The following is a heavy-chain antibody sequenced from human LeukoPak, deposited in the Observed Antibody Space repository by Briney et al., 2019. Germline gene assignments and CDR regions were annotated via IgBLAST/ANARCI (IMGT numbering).Heavy chain of an antibody. CDR2: IYHSGST. CDR1: GYSISSGYY. Sequence: SETLSLTCAVSGYSISSGYYWGWIRQPPGKGLEWIGSIYHSGSTYYNPSLKSRVTISVDTSKNQFSLKLSSVTAADTAVYYCARLKYYYYCMDVWGKGTTVTVSS. V-gene: IGHV4-38-2*01. J-gene: IGHJ6*03. CDR3: ARLKYYYYCMDV.